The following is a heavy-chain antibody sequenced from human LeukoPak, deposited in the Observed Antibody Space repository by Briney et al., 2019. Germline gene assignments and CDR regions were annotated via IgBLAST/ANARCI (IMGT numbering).Heavy chain of an antibody. CDR2: ISDTGGA. CDR1: GGSIGPFY. Sequence: SETLSLTCSVSGGSIGPFYWSWIRQSPGNGLEWLGYISDTGGADYSPSLKSRVTISIDTSKNQISLKLTLVTVADTAVYFCARDFWQKRDRQWYYYGLDVWGQGTTVTVSS. J-gene: IGHJ6*02. V-gene: IGHV4-59*12. D-gene: IGHD3-16*01. CDR3: ARDFWQKRDRQWYYYGLDV.